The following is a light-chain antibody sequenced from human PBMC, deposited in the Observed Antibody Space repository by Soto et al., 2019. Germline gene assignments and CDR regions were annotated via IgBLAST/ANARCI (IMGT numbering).Light chain of an antibody. V-gene: IGKV1-5*03. CDR3: QHYNSYSEA. J-gene: IGKJ1*01. CDR2: KAS. CDR1: QTISSW. Sequence: DIQMTQSPSTLCGSVGDRVTITCRSSQTISSWLAWYHQKPGKAPKLLIYKASTLKSGVPSRFSGSGSGTEFTLTISSLQPDDFETYYCQHYNSYSEAFVQGTKVDI.